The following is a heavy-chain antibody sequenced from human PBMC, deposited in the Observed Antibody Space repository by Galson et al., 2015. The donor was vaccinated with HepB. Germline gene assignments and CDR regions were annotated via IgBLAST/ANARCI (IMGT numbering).Heavy chain of an antibody. Sequence: LSLTYTVSGGSISSGDYYWSWIRQPPGKGLEWIGYIYYSGSTYYNPSLKSRVTISVDTSKNQFSLKLSSVTAADTAVYYCARMTTVTTFDYWGQGTLVTVSS. V-gene: IGHV4-30-4*01. J-gene: IGHJ4*02. CDR2: IYYSGST. CDR3: ARMTTVTTFDY. CDR1: GGSISSGDYY. D-gene: IGHD4-11*01.